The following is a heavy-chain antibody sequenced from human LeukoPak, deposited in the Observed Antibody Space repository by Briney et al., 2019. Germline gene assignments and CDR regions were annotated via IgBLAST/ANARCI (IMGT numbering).Heavy chain of an antibody. Sequence: PGGSLRLSCVASEFTFTNYALNWVRQAPGQGLEWVSAISGPGVSTYYTDSVKGRFTISRDNSKNTLFLQMDSLRAEDTAVYYCAKPGGPGIAARGAFDLWGQGTMVTVSS. D-gene: IGHD6-25*01. CDR3: AKPGGPGIAARGAFDL. CDR1: EFTFTNYA. V-gene: IGHV3-23*01. CDR2: ISGPGVST. J-gene: IGHJ3*01.